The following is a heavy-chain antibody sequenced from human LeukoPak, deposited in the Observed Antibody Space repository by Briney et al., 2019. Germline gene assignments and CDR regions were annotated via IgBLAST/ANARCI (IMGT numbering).Heavy chain of an antibody. J-gene: IGHJ4*02. CDR2: IKQDGSEK. Sequence: GGSLRLSCAASGFTFSDNYMSWIRQAPGKGLEWVANIKQDGSEKYYVDSVKGRFTISRDNAKNSLYLQMNSLRAEDTALYYCAKDESRYCIGGTCYSFDYWGQGTLVTVSS. CDR3: AKDESRYCIGGTCYSFDY. CDR1: GFTFSDNY. D-gene: IGHD2-15*01. V-gene: IGHV3-7*01.